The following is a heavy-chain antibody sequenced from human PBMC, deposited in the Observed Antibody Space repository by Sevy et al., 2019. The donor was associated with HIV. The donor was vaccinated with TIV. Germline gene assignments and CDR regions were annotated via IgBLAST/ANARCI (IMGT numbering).Heavy chain of an antibody. Sequence: SETLSLTCTVSGGSISSGDYYWSWIRQPPGKGLEWIGYIYYSGSTYYNPSLKSRVTISVDTSKNQFSLKLSSVTAADSAGYYGARVVEPAAAADYGGQGTLVTVSS. D-gene: IGHD2-2*01. J-gene: IGHJ4*02. CDR3: ARVVEPAAAADY. V-gene: IGHV4-30-4*01. CDR2: IYYSGST. CDR1: GGSISSGDYY.